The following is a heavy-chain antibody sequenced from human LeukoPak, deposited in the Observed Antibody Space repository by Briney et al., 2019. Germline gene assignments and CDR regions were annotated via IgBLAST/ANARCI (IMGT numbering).Heavy chain of an antibody. J-gene: IGHJ4*02. D-gene: IGHD3-22*01. V-gene: IGHV3-66*01. CDR2: IYSGGST. CDR1: GFTVSSNY. Sequence: PGGSLRLSCAASGFTVSSNYMSWVRQAPGKGLEWVSVIYSGGSTYYADSVKGRFTISRDNSKNTLYLQMNSLRAEDTAVYYCARAYYYDSSGVLWGQGTLVTVSS. CDR3: ARAYYYDSSGVL.